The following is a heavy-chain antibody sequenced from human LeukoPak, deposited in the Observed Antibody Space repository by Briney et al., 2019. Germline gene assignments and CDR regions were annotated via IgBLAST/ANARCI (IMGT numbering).Heavy chain of an antibody. CDR3: ARQENIGWFDP. V-gene: IGHV4-59*08. J-gene: IGHJ5*02. D-gene: IGHD2/OR15-2a*01. Sequence: PSETLSLTCTVSGGSISSYYWSWIRQPPGKGLEWTGYIYYSGSTNYNPSLKSRVTISVDTSKNQFSLKLSSVTAADTAVYYCARQENIGWFDPWGQRTLVTVSS. CDR2: IYYSGST. CDR1: GGSISSYY.